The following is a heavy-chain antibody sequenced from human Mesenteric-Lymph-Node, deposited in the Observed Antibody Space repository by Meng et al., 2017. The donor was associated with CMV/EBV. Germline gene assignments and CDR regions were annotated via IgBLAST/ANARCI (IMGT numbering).Heavy chain of an antibody. J-gene: IGHJ3*02. CDR2: ISHDGRSE. V-gene: IGHV3-30*04. CDR1: GFTFSSYP. D-gene: IGHD2-21*01. CDR3: ARQYCGDNSCWGAFDI. Sequence: GGSLRLSCAASGFTFSSYPMHWVRQAPEKGLEWVALISHDGRSEYYADSVKGRFTGSRDKYKNTLYLQMNNLRVEDTGVYYCARQYCGDNSCWGAFDIWGQGTVVTVSS.